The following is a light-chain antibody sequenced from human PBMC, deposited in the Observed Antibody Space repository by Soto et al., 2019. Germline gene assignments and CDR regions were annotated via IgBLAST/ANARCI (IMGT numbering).Light chain of an antibody. CDR1: QDIRNY. V-gene: IGKV1-33*01. CDR2: DAS. Sequence: DIQMTQSPSSLSVSAGDRVTITCQASQDIRNYLNWYQQKPGKVPRLLIYDASNLETGVPSRFSGSGSGTDFTFIISSLQPEDIATYFCHQYGDLPFTFGLGTKLDIK. CDR3: HQYGDLPFT. J-gene: IGKJ3*01.